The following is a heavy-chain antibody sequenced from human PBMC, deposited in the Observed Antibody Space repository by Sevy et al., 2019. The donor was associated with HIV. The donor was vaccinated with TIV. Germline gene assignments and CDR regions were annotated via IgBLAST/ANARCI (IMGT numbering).Heavy chain of an antibody. V-gene: IGHV3-21*01. CDR3: ARDRGVGTSSYGMDV. J-gene: IGHJ6*02. CDR1: GLTFISFSSSS. Sequence: GSLRLSCAASGLTFISFSSSSMNWVRQAPGKGLEWVSSISSAGTYIYYGDSMKGRFTISRDNAKSSVYLQMNSLRAEDTAVYYCARDRGVGTSSYGMDVWGQGTTVTVSS. D-gene: IGHD1-26*01. CDR2: ISSAGTYI.